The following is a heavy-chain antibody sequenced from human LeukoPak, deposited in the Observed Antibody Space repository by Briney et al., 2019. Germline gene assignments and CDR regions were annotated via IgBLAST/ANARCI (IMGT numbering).Heavy chain of an antibody. D-gene: IGHD6-19*01. V-gene: IGHV4-4*07. J-gene: IGHJ6*02. CDR3: ARDGSGWSPSGMDV. CDR2: IYTSGST. CDR1: GGSISSYY. Sequence: SETLSLTCTVSGGSISSYYWSWIRQPAGKGLEWIGRIYTSGSTNYNPSLKSRVTISVDTSKNQFSLKLSSVTAADTAVYYCARDGSGWSPSGMDVWGQGTTVTVSS.